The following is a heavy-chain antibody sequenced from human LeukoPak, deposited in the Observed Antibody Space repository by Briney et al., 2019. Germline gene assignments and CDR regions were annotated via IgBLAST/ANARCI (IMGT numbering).Heavy chain of an antibody. CDR3: ARKRGIAGAKYYFDY. CDR1: GFTFSSYA. V-gene: IGHV3-23*01. Sequence: GGSLRLSCAASGFTFSSYAMGWVRQAPGKGLEWVSAISGSGGSTYYADSVKGRFTISRDNSKNTLYLQMNSLRAEDTAVYYCARKRGIAGAKYYFDYWGQGTLVTVSS. D-gene: IGHD6-13*01. CDR2: ISGSGGST. J-gene: IGHJ4*02.